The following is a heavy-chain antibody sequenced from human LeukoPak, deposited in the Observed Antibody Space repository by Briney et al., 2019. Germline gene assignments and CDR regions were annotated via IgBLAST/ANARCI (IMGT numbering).Heavy chain of an antibody. CDR2: IIPILGIA. V-gene: IGHV1-69*04. Sequence: SVKVSCKASGGTFSSYAISWVRQAPGQGLEWMGRIIPILGIANYAQKFQGRVTVTADKSTSTAYMELSSLRSEDTAVYYCARVRYDYYDSSGRNDAFDIWGQGTMVTASS. CDR1: GGTFSSYA. J-gene: IGHJ3*02. D-gene: IGHD3-22*01. CDR3: ARVRYDYYDSSGRNDAFDI.